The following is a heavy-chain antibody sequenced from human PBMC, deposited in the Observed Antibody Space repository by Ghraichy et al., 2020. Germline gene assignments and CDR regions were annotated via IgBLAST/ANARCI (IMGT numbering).Heavy chain of an antibody. CDR1: GFTFSSYS. D-gene: IGHD6-6*01. CDR3: ASSDSSSSWFDP. CDR2: ISSSSSYI. V-gene: IGHV3-21*01. J-gene: IGHJ5*02. Sequence: GGSLRLSCAASGFTFSSYSMNWVRQAPGKGLEWVSSISSSSSYIYYADSVKGRFTISRDNAKNSLYLQMNSLRAEDTAVYYCASSDSSSSWFDPWGQGTLVTVSS.